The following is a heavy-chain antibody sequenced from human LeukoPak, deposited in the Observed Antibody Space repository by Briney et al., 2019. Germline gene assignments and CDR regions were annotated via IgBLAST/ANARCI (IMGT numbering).Heavy chain of an antibody. J-gene: IGHJ6*02. CDR3: ATSGRGVTGYYYGMDV. CDR2: FDPEDGET. D-gene: IGHD3-10*01. Sequence: ASVKVSCKASGGTFSSYAISWVRQAPGQGLEWMGGFDPEDGETIYAQKFQGRVTMTEDTSTDTAYMELSSLRSEDTAVYYCATSGRGVTGYYYGMDVWGQGTTVTVSS. CDR1: GGTFSSYA. V-gene: IGHV1-24*01.